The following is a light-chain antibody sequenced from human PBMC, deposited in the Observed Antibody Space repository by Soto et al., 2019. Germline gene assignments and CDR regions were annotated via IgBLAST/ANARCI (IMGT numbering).Light chain of an antibody. V-gene: IGLV2-14*03. CDR2: DVS. J-gene: IGLJ1*01. CDR1: SSDVGAYNF. Sequence: QSALTQPASVSGSRGQSITISCTGTSSDVGAYNFVSWYQQHPGKLPKLMIFDVSRRPSGVSDRFSGSKYGNTASLTSSGLQAEDEGDYYCSSYTSSSTHVFGSGTKLTVL. CDR3: SSYTSSSTHV.